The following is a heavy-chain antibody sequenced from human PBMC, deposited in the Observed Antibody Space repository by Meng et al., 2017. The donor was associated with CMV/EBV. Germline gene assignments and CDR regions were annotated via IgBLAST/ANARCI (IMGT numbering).Heavy chain of an antibody. J-gene: IGHJ4*02. CDR1: GYTFTGYC. CDR3: ARDNNWGPDY. CDR2: IHPHRGDT. V-gene: IGHV1-2*02. D-gene: IGHD7-27*01. Sequence: ASVKVSCKASGYTFTGYCIQWVRQAPGQGLEWMGWIHPHRGDTNYAQQFQGRVTLTRDTSINTGYMELTRLTSDDTAVYYCARDNNWGPDYWGQGTLVTVSS.